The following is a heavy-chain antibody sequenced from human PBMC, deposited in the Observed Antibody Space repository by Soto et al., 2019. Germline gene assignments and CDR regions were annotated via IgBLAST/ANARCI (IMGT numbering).Heavy chain of an antibody. CDR1: VGSISSSSYY. V-gene: IGHV4-39*01. Sequence: QLQLQESGPGLVKPSETLSLTCTVSVGSISSSSYYWGWIRQPPGKGLEWIGSIYYSGSTYYNPSLKSRVTISVDTSKNQFSLKLSSVTAEDTAVYYCARRGSGSYSDYWGQGTLVTVSS. CDR2: IYYSGST. J-gene: IGHJ4*02. CDR3: ARRGSGSYSDY. D-gene: IGHD3-10*01.